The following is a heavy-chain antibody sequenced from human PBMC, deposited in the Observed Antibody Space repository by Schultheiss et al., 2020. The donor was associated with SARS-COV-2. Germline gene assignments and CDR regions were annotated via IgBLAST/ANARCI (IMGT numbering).Heavy chain of an antibody. Sequence: ASVKVSCKASGYTFTSYYMHWVRQAPGQGLEWMGIINPSGGSTSYAQKLQGRVTMTTDTSTSTAYMELRSLRSDDTAVYYCARVLKPGLFPPTVEGNWFDPWGQGTLVTVSS. CDR2: INPSGGST. CDR3: ARVLKPGLFPPTVEGNWFDP. V-gene: IGHV1-46*01. J-gene: IGHJ5*02. CDR1: GYTFTSYY. D-gene: IGHD2-21*01.